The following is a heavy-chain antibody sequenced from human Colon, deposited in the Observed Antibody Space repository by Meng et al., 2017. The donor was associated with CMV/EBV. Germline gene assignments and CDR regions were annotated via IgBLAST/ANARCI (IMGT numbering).Heavy chain of an antibody. CDR1: GAISSSNYY. V-gene: IGHV4-39*07. D-gene: IGHD1-26*01. CDR2: IYSTGDT. CDR3: ARVYGGRYSTQKFDP. Sequence: GAISSSNYYWGWIRRPPGKGLELLGNIYSTGDTYYTPSLRSRLSISVDTSKNQFSLKLTSVTAADTAFYYCARVYGGRYSTQKFDPWGQGMLVTVSS. J-gene: IGHJ5*02.